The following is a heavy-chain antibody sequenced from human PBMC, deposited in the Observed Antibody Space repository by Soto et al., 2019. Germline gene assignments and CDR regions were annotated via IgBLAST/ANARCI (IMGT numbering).Heavy chain of an antibody. CDR2: MNPNSGKA. V-gene: IGHV1-8*01. J-gene: IGHJ2*01. D-gene: IGHD2-15*01. CDR1: GYTFTSYD. Sequence: QVQLVQSGAEVKKPGASVKVSCKASGYTFTSYDINWVRQAAGQGLEWIGWMNPNSGKADYAQKFQGRVTMAGNTSISKAYMELSCLRSDDTAVSFCARGLVVVSATYWYFDLWGRGTLVTVSS. CDR3: ARGLVVVSATYWYFDL.